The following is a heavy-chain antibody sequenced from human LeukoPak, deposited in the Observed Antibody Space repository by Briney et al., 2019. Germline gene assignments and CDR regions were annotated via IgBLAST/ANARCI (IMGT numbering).Heavy chain of an antibody. Sequence: PSETLSLTCTVSGGSIRSSSYYWGWIRQPPGKGLEWIGSIYHSGSTYYNPSLKSRVTISVDTSKNQFSLKLSSVTAADTAVYYCARGGTSGWYLFDYWGQGTLVTVSS. CDR1: GGSIRSSSYY. J-gene: IGHJ4*02. D-gene: IGHD6-19*01. CDR3: ARGGTSGWYLFDY. V-gene: IGHV4-39*07. CDR2: IYHSGST.